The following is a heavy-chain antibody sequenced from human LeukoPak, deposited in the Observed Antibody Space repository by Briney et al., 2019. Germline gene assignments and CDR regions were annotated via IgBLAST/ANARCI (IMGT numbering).Heavy chain of an antibody. V-gene: IGHV3-7*01. CDR3: ARGIHDNIF. J-gene: IGHJ4*02. CDR2: INTDGSER. Sequence: GGSLRLSCAASGFTTSGHWMAWVRQAPGKGLEWVADINTDGSERYYVDSVRGRFTISRDNAKNSVYLQMNSLGVEDAAVYYCARGIHDNIFRGQGTQVTVSS. CDR1: GFTTSGHW. D-gene: IGHD1-1*01.